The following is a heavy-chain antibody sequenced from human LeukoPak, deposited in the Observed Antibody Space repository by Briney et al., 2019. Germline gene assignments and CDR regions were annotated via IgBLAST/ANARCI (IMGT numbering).Heavy chain of an antibody. J-gene: IGHJ4*02. CDR1: GGSISSYY. V-gene: IGHV4-59*08. CDR3: ARLMITFGGESYYFDY. Sequence: SETLSLTCTVSGGSISSYYWSWIRQPPGKGLEWIGYIYYSGSTNYNPSLKSRVTISVDTSKNQFSLKLSSVTAADTAVYYCARLMITFGGESYYFDYWGQGTLVTVSS. D-gene: IGHD3-16*01. CDR2: IYYSGST.